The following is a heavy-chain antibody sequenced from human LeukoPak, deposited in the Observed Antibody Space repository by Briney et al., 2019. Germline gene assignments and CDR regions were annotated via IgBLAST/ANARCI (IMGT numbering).Heavy chain of an antibody. J-gene: IGHJ6*03. V-gene: IGHV4-34*01. Sequence: KPSETLSLTCAVYGGSFSGYYWSWIRQPPGKGLEWIGEINHSGSTNYNPSLKSRVTISVDTSKNQFSLKLSSVTAADTAVYYCARRPGRYPRGRGYYYYMDVWGKGTTVTVSS. D-gene: IGHD3-16*02. CDR1: GGSFSGYY. CDR3: ARRPGRYPRGRGYYYYMDV. CDR2: INHSGST.